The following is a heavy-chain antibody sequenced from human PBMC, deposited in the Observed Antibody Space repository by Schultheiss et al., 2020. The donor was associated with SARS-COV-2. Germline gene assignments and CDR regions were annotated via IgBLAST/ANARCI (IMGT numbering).Heavy chain of an antibody. CDR1: GFTFSSYSM. CDR2: IYHSGNT. Sequence: GSLRLSCAASGFTFSSYSMNWVRQPPGKGLEWIGEIYHSGNTNYNPSLQSRVTISVDESKNQFSLKLSSVTAADTAMYYCARSRGGYYDSIAFDIWGQGTMVTVSS. CDR3: ARSRGGYYDSIAFDI. V-gene: IGHV4-4*02. D-gene: IGHD3-22*01. J-gene: IGHJ3*02.